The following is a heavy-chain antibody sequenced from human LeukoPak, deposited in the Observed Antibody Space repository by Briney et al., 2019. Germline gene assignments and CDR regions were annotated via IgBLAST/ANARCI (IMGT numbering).Heavy chain of an antibody. CDR3: ARDLHISGWYALFDF. V-gene: IGHV3-53*01. J-gene: IGHJ4*02. Sequence: GGSLRLSCAASGFTVSSNHMSWVRQAPGKGPEWVSVLLTDGTTYYADSVKGRFTISRDNSKNTLFLQMNSLRADDTAVYYCARDLHISGWYALFDFWGQGALVTVSS. CDR2: LLTDGTT. D-gene: IGHD6-19*01. CDR1: GFTVSSNH.